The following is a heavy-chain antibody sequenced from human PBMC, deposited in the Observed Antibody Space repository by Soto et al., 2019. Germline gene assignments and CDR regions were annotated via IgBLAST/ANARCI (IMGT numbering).Heavy chain of an antibody. CDR3: ARDPTWCGSTSSDLDV. D-gene: IGHD2-2*01. CDR2: ISSNSSTI. J-gene: IGHJ6*04. CDR1: GFTFSSYS. Sequence: EVQLVESGGGLVQPGGSLRLSCAASGFTFSSYSMNWVRQAAGKGLEWVSYISSNSSTIYYADSVKGRFTISRDNAKNSLYQQMNSLRAEDTAVYYCARDPTWCGSTSSDLDVWGKGTTVTVSS. V-gene: IGHV3-48*01.